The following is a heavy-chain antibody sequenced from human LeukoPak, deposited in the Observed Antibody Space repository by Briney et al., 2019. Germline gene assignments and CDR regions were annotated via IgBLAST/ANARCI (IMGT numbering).Heavy chain of an antibody. Sequence: PGGSLRLSCAASGFTFSSYAMSWVRQAPGKGLEWVSAISGSGGSTYYANSVKGRFTTSRDDSKNTLYLQMNSLRADDTAIYYCAKAREGTLYGADTLLYYPMDVWGQGTTVSVSS. D-gene: IGHD1-1*01. V-gene: IGHV3-23*01. J-gene: IGHJ6*02. CDR2: ISGSGGST. CDR1: GFTFSSYA. CDR3: AKAREGTLYGADTLLYYPMDV.